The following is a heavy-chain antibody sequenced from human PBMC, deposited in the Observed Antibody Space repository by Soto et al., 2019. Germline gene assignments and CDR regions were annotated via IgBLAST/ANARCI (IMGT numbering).Heavy chain of an antibody. CDR1: GGSISGYY. J-gene: IGHJ5*02. Sequence: PSETLSLTCSVSGGSISGYYWSWIRQTPGTGLEWIGYIYYNGRTNFNPSLKSRATISLDTSKNQFSLQLTPVTAADTAVYYCARVMGKNWFDVWGQGTLVTVSS. V-gene: IGHV4-59*13. D-gene: IGHD7-27*01. CDR2: IYYNGRT. CDR3: ARVMGKNWFDV.